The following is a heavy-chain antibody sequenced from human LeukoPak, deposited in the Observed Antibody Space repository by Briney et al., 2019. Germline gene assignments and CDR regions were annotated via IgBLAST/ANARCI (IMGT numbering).Heavy chain of an antibody. J-gene: IGHJ4*02. CDR3: ARQLWPQYYFDY. CDR1: GYTFTGYY. CDR2: INPNSGGT. D-gene: IGHD5-18*01. Sequence: ASVKVSCKASGYTFTGYYMHWVRQAPGQGLEWMGWINPNSGGTNYAQKFQGRVTMTRDTSISTAYMELSRLRSDDTAVYYCARQLWPQYYFDYWGQGTLVTVSS. V-gene: IGHV1-2*02.